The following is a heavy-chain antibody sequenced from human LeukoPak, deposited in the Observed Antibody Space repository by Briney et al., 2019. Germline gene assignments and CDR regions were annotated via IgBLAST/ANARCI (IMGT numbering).Heavy chain of an antibody. D-gene: IGHD6-19*01. V-gene: IGHV4-4*02. J-gene: IGHJ4*02. CDR3: ARSGEYSGGWYY. CDR1: GASISSSNW. CDR2: FYQSGST. Sequence: PSETLSLTCAVSGASISSSNWWSWVRQPPGKGLGWIGEFYQSGSTNDNPSLKRRVTTSVDKSNNLFSLKLSSVTAVDTAVYYCARSGEYSGGWYYWGQGTLVTVSS.